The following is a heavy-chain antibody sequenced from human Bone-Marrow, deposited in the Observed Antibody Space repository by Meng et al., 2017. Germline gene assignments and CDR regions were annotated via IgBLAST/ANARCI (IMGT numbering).Heavy chain of an antibody. J-gene: IGHJ4*02. V-gene: IGHV7-4-1*02. CDR1: GYTFTTYT. CDR3: ARTKEYYDSSFDL. CDR2: INTNTGNP. D-gene: IGHD3-22*01. Sequence: SVTVSRLASGYTFTTYTMHWVRQAPGQGLEWLGLINTNTGNPTYAPGFTGRFVFSLDTCISTAYLQISGLRAEDTAMYYCARTKEYYDSSFDLWGQGTVVTVSS.